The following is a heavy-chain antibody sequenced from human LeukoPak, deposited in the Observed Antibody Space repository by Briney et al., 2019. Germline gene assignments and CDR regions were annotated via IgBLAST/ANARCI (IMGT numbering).Heavy chain of an antibody. V-gene: IGHV3-30*18. CDR1: GFTFSIYG. J-gene: IGHJ4*02. CDR2: ISYDGSNK. Sequence: GGSLRLSCAASGFTFSIYGMHWVRQAPGKGLEWVAVISYDGSNKYYADSVKGRFTISRDNSKNTLYLQMNSLRAEDTAVYYCAKDLVGATPGVDYWGQGTLVTVSS. CDR3: AKDLVGATPGVDY. D-gene: IGHD1-26*01.